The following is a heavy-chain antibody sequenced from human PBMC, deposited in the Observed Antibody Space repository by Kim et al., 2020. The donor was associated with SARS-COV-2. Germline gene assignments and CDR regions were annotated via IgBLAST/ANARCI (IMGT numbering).Heavy chain of an antibody. CDR3: ATAGNYRFDN. CDR2: MNNDGGVI. V-gene: IGHV3-74*01. D-gene: IGHD3-10*01. Sequence: GGSLRLSCAASGFTFSSTWMHWVRQAPGEGLVWVSRMNNDGGVINYADSVKGRFTVSRDNTKNTLYLQMNSLRAEDTALYYCATAGNYRFDNWGQETLVT. J-gene: IGHJ4*02. CDR1: GFTFSSTW.